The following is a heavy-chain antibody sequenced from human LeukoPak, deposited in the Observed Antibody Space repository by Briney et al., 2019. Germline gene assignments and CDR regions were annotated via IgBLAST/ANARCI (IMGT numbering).Heavy chain of an antibody. CDR2: IYNIGST. J-gene: IGHJ6*02. CDR3: ARETRYNYGRYGMDV. V-gene: IGHV4-59*01. CDR1: GGSINGYY. D-gene: IGHD5-18*01. Sequence: SETLSLTCTVSGGSINGYYWTWIRQPPGKGLEWSGYIYNIGSTNYNPSLKSRVTISVDTSKTQFSLKLSSVTAADTAVYYCARETRYNYGRYGMDVWGQGTTVTVSS.